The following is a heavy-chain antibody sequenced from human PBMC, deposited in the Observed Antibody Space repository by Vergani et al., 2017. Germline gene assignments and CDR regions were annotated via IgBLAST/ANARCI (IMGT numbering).Heavy chain of an antibody. CDR2: IYPGDSDT. J-gene: IGHJ4*02. CDR1: GYSFTSYW. Sequence: EVQLVQSGAEVKKPGESLKISCKGSGYSFTSYWIGWVRQMPGKGLWWMGIIYPGDSDTRYSPSFQGPVTISADKSISTAYLQWSRLKAADTAVYYCARRSRGQWRLYYFDYWGQGTLVTVSS. D-gene: IGHD6-19*01. CDR3: ARRSRGQWRLYYFDY. V-gene: IGHV5-51*01.